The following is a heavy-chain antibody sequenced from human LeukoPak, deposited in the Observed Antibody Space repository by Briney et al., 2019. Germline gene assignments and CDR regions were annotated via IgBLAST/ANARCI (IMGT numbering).Heavy chain of an antibody. CDR2: INPSGGST. CDR1: GYTFTSYY. CDR3: AREGLSCSSTSCYLDY. V-gene: IGHV1-46*03. J-gene: IGHJ4*02. Sequence: ASVKVSCKASGYTFTSYYMHWVRPAPGQGREWMGIINPSGGSTSYAQKFQGRVTMTRDTSTSTVYMELSSLRSEDTAVYYCAREGLSCSSTSCYLDYWGQGTLVTVSS. D-gene: IGHD2-2*01.